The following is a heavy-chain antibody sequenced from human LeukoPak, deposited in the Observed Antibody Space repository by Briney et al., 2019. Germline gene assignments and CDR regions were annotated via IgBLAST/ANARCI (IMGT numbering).Heavy chain of an antibody. V-gene: IGHV3-30*03. CDR3: ARERAYYYDSSGYYYPNYFDY. CDR1: GFTFSSYG. D-gene: IGHD3-22*01. J-gene: IGHJ4*02. CDR2: ISYDGSNK. Sequence: QPGGSLRLSCAASGFTFSSYGMHWVRQAPGKGLEWVAVISYDGSNKYYADSVKGRFTISRDNSKNTLYLQMNSLRAEDTAVYYCARERAYYYDSSGYYYPNYFDYWGQGTLVTVSS.